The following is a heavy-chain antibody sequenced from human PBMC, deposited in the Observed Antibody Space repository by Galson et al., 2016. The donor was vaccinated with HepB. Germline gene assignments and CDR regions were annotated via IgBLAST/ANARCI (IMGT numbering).Heavy chain of an antibody. V-gene: IGHV1-18*01. D-gene: IGHD3-10*01. CDR3: AREAEERGVILMPY. CDR1: GYTFTTYG. CDR2: ISAYYGNT. Sequence: SVKVSCKASGYTFTTYGISWVRQAPGQGLEWMGWISAYYGNTKSTQKLQGRVTVTRDTSTSTAYMELRSLPSDDTAVYYCAREAEERGVILMPYWGQGTLVTVSS. J-gene: IGHJ4*02.